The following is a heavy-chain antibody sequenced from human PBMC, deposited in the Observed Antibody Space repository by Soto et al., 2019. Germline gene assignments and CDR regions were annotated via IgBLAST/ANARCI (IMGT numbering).Heavy chain of an antibody. D-gene: IGHD4-17*01. V-gene: IGHV1-69*13. CDR2: IIPIFGTA. CDR3: ARGSSDFGDFDS. J-gene: IGHJ4*02. Sequence: GASVKVSCKASGGTFSSYAISWVRQAPGQGLEWMGGIIPIFGTANYAQKFQGRVTITADESTSTAYMELSSLRSEDTAVYYCARGSSDFGDFDSWGQGTLVTVSS. CDR1: GGTFSSYA.